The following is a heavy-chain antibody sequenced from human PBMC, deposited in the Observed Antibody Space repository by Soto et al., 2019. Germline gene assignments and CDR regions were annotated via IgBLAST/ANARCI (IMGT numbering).Heavy chain of an antibody. CDR2: FIPFFGTA. J-gene: IGHJ6*02. D-gene: IGHD2-2*01. CDR3: ARGANIVVVPAARRNYYYGMDV. CDR1: GGTFSSYA. Sequence: GASVKVSCKASGGTFSSYAISWVRQAPGQGLEWMGWFIPFFGTANYAQKFQGRVTITADESTSTAYMVLSSLRSEDTAVYYCARGANIVVVPAARRNYYYGMDVWGQGTTVTVSS. V-gene: IGHV1-69*13.